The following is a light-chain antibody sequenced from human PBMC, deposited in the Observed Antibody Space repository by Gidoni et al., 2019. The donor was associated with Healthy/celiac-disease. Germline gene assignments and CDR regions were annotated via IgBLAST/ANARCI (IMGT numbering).Light chain of an antibody. CDR3: AAWDDSLSVFYV. Sequence: QSVLTPPPSASVTPGQRVTISCSGTSSNIGSNYVYWYQHHPGTAPKLLIYSTTQRPSGVPDRFSGSKSGTSASLAISGLRSEDEADYYCAAWDDSLSVFYVFGTGTKVTVL. CDR1: SSNIGSNY. J-gene: IGLJ1*01. V-gene: IGLV1-47*02. CDR2: STT.